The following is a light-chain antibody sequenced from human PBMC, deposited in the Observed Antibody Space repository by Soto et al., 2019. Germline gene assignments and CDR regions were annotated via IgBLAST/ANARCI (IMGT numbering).Light chain of an antibody. Sequence: QSVLTQPASVSGSPGQSITISCTGTSSVVGGYNYVSWYQQHPGKAPKLMIYDVSNRPSGVSNRFSGSKSGNTASLTISGLQAEDEADYYCSSYTSSTPGVFGTGTKVTVL. CDR2: DVS. J-gene: IGLJ1*01. CDR3: SSYTSSTPGV. CDR1: SSVVGGYNY. V-gene: IGLV2-14*01.